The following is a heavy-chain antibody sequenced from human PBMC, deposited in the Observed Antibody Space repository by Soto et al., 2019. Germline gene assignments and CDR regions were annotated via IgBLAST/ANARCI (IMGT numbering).Heavy chain of an antibody. D-gene: IGHD6-6*01. CDR1: GFSLSTSGVA. Sequence: QITLKESGPTLVKPTQTLTLTCTFSGFSLSTSGVAVGWIRQPPGKALEWIALIYWDDDKRYNPSLKSRLTITKDTSKNQVVLTMTNMDPVDTATYYCAHNSANIAADTWGQGTLVIVSS. J-gene: IGHJ4*02. CDR3: AHNSANIAADT. CDR2: IYWDDDK. V-gene: IGHV2-5*02.